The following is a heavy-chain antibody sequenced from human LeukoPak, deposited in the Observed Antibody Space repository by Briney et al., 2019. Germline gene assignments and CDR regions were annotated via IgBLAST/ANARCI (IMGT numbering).Heavy chain of an antibody. CDR3: AKGYCSGGSCYYFDY. J-gene: IGHJ4*02. D-gene: IGHD2-15*01. V-gene: IGHV3-9*01. CDR2: ISWNSGSI. CDR1: GFTFDDYA. Sequence: GGSLRLSCAASGFTFDDYAMHWVRQAPGKGLEWVSGISWNSGSIGYADSVKGRFTISRDNAKNSLYLQMNSLRAEDTALYYCAKGYCSGGSCYYFDYWGQGTLVTVSS.